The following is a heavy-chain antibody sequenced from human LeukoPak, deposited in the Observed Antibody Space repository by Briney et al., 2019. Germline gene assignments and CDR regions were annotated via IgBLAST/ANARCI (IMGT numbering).Heavy chain of an antibody. CDR3: ARAVAGTMDFDY. D-gene: IGHD6-19*01. CDR1: GFTFSSYS. V-gene: IGHV3-21*01. Sequence: GGSLRLSCAASGFTFSSYSMNWVRQAPGKGLEWVSSISSSSSYIYYADSVKGRFTISRDNAENSLYLQMNSLRAEDTAMYYCARAVAGTMDFDYWGQGTLVTVSS. CDR2: ISSSSSYI. J-gene: IGHJ4*02.